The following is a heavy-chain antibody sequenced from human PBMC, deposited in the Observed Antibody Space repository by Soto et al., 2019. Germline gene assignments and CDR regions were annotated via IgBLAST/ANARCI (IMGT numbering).Heavy chain of an antibody. V-gene: IGHV3-23*01. CDR1: GGTVSGYR. CDR3: ATVLSAVLDI. J-gene: IGHJ3*02. CDR2: ISGGTGTT. Sequence: GCGGTVSGYRSNSVRQAPGKGLEWVSGISGGTGTTYYADSVKGRFTISRDNSKNTVYLQMNSLRAEDTALYYCATVLSAVLDILGKRTMVPV.